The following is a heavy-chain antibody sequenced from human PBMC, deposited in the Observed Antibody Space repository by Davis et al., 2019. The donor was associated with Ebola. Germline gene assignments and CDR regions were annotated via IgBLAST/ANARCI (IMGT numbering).Heavy chain of an antibody. Sequence: SVTVSCKASGYTFTGYSMHWVRQAPGQGLEWMGGIIPFFGTANYAQKFQDRVTIIADESTNTAYMELSSLRSEDTAVYYCARAVRALAGTTEEVFAFWGQGTLVTVSS. J-gene: IGHJ4*02. V-gene: IGHV1-69*13. CDR1: GYTFTGYS. CDR3: ARAVRALAGTTEEVFAF. CDR2: IIPFFGTA. D-gene: IGHD1-7*01.